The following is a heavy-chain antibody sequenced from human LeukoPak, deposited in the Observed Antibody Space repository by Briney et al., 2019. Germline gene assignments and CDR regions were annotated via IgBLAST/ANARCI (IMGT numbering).Heavy chain of an antibody. CDR2: ISAYNGNT. J-gene: IGHJ3*02. V-gene: IGHV1-18*01. CDR1: GYTFTSYG. Sequence: PGASVTVSCKASGYTFTSYGISWVRQAPGQGLEWMGWISAYNGNTNYAQKLQGRVTMTTDTSTSTAYMELRSLRSDDTAVYYCARETEWELTIAFDIWGQGTMVTVSS. D-gene: IGHD1-26*01. CDR3: ARETEWELTIAFDI.